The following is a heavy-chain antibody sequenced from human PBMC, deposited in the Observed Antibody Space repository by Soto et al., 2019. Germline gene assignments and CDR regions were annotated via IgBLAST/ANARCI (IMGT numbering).Heavy chain of an antibody. CDR2: IIPIFGTA. CDR3: ARGAGGSSYYYYGMDV. J-gene: IGHJ6*02. Sequence: QVQLVQSGAEVKKPGSSVKVSCKASGGTFSSYAINWVRQAPGQGLEWMGGIIPIFGTANYAQKFQGRVTIRADESTSNDYMELGSLRTDDRAVYYCARGAGGSSYYYYGMDVWGQGTTVTVSS. V-gene: IGHV1-69*12. D-gene: IGHD2-15*01. CDR1: GGTFSSYA.